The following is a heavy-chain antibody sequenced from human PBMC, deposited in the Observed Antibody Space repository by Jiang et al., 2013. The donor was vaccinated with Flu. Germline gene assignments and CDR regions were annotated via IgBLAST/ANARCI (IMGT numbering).Heavy chain of an antibody. Sequence: ESGGGLVQPGGSLRLSCAASGFIFDTYWMYWVRQVPGKGLAWVSRIKSDESHIIYADSVKGRFTVSRDYAKNIMFLQMNSLGADDTGVYYCATNPGHWGQGTLVTVSS. V-gene: IGHV3-74*01. CDR2: IKSDESHI. J-gene: IGHJ4*02. CDR1: GFIFDTYW. CDR3: ATNPGH.